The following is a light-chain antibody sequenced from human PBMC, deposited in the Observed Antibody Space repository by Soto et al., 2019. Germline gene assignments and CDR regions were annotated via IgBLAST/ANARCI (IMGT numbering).Light chain of an antibody. CDR1: QSVSSSY. CDR2: RTS. CDR3: QQYDSSPRT. J-gene: IGKJ1*01. Sequence: EIGLTQSPGTLSLSPGERATLSCRASQSVSSSYLAWYQQKPGQAPRLLIYRTSNRATGIPARFSGSGSGTDFTLTISRLEPEDFAVYWCQQYDSSPRTFGQGTKVELK. V-gene: IGKV3-20*01.